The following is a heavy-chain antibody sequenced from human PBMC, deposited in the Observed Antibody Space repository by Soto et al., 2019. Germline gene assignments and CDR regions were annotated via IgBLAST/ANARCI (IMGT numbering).Heavy chain of an antibody. CDR3: ARDLTLGYDFWSGYYAGPLYYYGMDV. CDR1: GYTFTSYG. CDR2: ISAYNGNT. V-gene: IGHV1-18*01. Sequence: ASVKVSCKASGYTFTSYGISWVRQAPGQGLEWMGWISAYNGNTNYAQKLQGRVTMTTDTSTSTAYMELRSLRSDDTAVYYCARDLTLGYDFWSGYYAGPLYYYGMDVWGQGTTVTVSS. J-gene: IGHJ6*02. D-gene: IGHD3-3*01.